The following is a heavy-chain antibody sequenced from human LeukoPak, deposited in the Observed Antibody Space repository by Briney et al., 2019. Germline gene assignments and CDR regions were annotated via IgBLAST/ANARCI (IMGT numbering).Heavy chain of an antibody. J-gene: IGHJ5*02. V-gene: IGHV4-59*01. Sequence: PSETLSFTCSVPGGSLETYYWSWIRQPPGKGLEWIGNVFYSGSTNYNPSLKSRVTISVDTSKNQFSLRLSPVTAADTAVYYCARSRITIFGVATYWFYRWGHGTLVTVSS. CDR1: GGSLETYY. CDR3: ARSRITIFGVATYWFYR. D-gene: IGHD3-3*01. CDR2: VFYSGST.